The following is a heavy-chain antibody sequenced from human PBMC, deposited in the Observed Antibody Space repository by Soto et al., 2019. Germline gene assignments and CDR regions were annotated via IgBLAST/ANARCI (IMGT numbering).Heavy chain of an antibody. CDR1: GGSISSSSYY. V-gene: IGHV4-39*01. Sequence: PWETLSLTCTVSGGSISSSSYYRGWIRQPPGKGLEWIGSIYYTGNTYYNPSLKSRVSISVDTSKNQFSLKLSSVTAADTAVYYCARKPMVRGIIGYFDSCGQRTLVTVFS. D-gene: IGHD3-10*01. CDR2: IYYTGNT. CDR3: ARKPMVRGIIGYFDS. J-gene: IGHJ4*02.